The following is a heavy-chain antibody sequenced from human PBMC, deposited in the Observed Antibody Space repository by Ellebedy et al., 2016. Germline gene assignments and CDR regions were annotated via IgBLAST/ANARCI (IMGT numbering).Heavy chain of an antibody. CDR3: VRAPPTDWYFDL. J-gene: IGHJ2*01. CDR2: LWYDGSNK. Sequence: GGSLRLSXTASGFTLRSYAMHWVRQAPGKGLEWVAALWYDGSNKYYHDSVKGRFSLSRDNSRDTLYLQMDSLRAEDTAVYYCVRAPPTDWYFDLWGRGTLVTVSS. CDR1: GFTLRSYA. V-gene: IGHV3-33*01.